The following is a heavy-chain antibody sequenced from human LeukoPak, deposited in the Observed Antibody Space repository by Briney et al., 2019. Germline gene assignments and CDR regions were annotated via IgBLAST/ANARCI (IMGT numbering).Heavy chain of an antibody. J-gene: IGHJ6*03. CDR3: ARDRRIMQRYYNYYYMDV. CDR2: IKQDGTEK. D-gene: IGHD3-16*01. CDR1: GFTFTTYW. Sequence: GGSLRLSCTASGFTFTTYWMSWVRHPPGKGLEWVANIKQDGTEKYYVDSVKGRFTISRDNAKNSLYLQMNSLGAEDTAVYYCARDRRIMQRYYNYYYMDVWGKGTTVTVSS. V-gene: IGHV3-7*01.